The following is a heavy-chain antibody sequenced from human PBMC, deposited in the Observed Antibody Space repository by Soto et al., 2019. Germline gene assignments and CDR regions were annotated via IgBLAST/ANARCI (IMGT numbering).Heavy chain of an antibody. V-gene: IGHV4-4*07. CDR3: ARLSKGYCSDTSCYSWLDP. Sequence: SETLSLTCTVSGGSISNYYWSWIRQPAGKGLEWIGRIYTSGNTNYNPSLKGRVTMSVDMSKNQFSLKLSSVAAADTAVYYCARLSKGYCSDTSCYSWLDPWGQGTLVTVSS. CDR2: IYTSGNT. CDR1: GGSISNYY. J-gene: IGHJ5*02. D-gene: IGHD2-2*01.